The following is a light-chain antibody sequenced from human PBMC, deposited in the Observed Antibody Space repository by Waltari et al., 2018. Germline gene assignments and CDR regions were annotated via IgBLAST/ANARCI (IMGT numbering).Light chain of an antibody. CDR2: VNRDGSH. CDR3: QTGGHGTWV. Sequence: QLVLTQSPSASASLGASVKLTCTLSSGHSSNVIAWLQQQSEKVPRYLMKVNRDGSHSKGVEIPDRFSGSSAGAGRYLTSASLQSEDEADYYCQTGGHGTWVFGGGTKLTVL. J-gene: IGLJ3*02. CDR1: SGHSSNV. V-gene: IGLV4-69*01.